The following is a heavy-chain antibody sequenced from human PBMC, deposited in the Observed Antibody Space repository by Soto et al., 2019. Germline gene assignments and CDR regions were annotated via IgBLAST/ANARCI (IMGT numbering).Heavy chain of an antibody. CDR1: GGTFSSYT. D-gene: IGHD1-1*01. CDR3: AREWAGTTGTVKRYSWFDP. Sequence: SVKVSCKASGGTFSSYTISWVRQAPGQGLEWMGRIIPILGIANYAQKFQGRVTITADKSTSTAYMELSSLRSEDTAVYCCAREWAGTTGTVKRYSWFDPWGQGTLVTVSS. V-gene: IGHV1-69*04. CDR2: IIPILGIA. J-gene: IGHJ5*02.